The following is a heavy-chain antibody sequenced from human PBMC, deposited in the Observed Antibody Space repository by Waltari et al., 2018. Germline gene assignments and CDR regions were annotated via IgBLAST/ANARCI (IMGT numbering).Heavy chain of an antibody. Sequence: QLLESGGGLVQPGGSLRLSCAASGFRFIDFAMNWVRQAPGKGMDWVSGIRGSGDSTYYANSVKGRFTISRDNSKNTLSLQMDGLRAEDTAVYYCAKGRGYDFFDSWGQGTLVTVSS. J-gene: IGHJ4*02. D-gene: IGHD3-3*01. CDR3: AKGRGYDFFDS. CDR2: IRGSGDST. CDR1: GFRFIDFA. V-gene: IGHV3-23*01.